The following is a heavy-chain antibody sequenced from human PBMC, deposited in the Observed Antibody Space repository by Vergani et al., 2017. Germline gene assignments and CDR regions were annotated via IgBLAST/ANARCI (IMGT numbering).Heavy chain of an antibody. D-gene: IGHD1-14*01. J-gene: IGHJ5*02. CDR3: ARDLRLLYNRFDP. CDR2: TWYDGNNK. CDR1: GFTFNQYG. V-gene: IGHV3-33*01. Sequence: QVQLVESGAGVVQPGRSLRLPCPASGFTFNQYGLHWARQPQAKGREWVAVTWYDGNNKKYADSVKGRLTISRDNSKSTMYLQMNSLRDEDTGVYYCARDLRLLYNRFDPWGQGTLVTVSS.